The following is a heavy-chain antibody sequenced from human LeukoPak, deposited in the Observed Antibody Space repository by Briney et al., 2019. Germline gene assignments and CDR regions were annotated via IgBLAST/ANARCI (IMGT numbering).Heavy chain of an antibody. CDR1: GGSISSYY. CDR2: IYYSGST. J-gene: IGHJ3*02. Sequence: SETLSLTCTVSGGSISSYYWSWIRQPPGKGLDWIGYIYYSGSTNYNPSLRSRVTISLDTSKNQFSLKLSSVTTADTAVYYCARSSYYYGADAFNIWGQGTMVTVSS. CDR3: ARSSYYYGADAFNI. D-gene: IGHD3-10*01. V-gene: IGHV4-59*01.